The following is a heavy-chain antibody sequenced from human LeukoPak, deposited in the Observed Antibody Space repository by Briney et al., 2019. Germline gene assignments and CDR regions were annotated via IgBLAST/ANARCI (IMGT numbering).Heavy chain of an antibody. V-gene: IGHV4-59*01. J-gene: IGHJ4*02. Sequence: SETLSLTCTVSGGSISSYYWSWIRQPPGKGLEWIGYIYYSGSTNYNPSLKSRVTISVDTSKNQFSLKLSPVTAADTAVYYCARVAPGRYYDSSGYYDYWGQGTLVTVSS. CDR1: GGSISSYY. D-gene: IGHD3-22*01. CDR3: ARVAPGRYYDSSGYYDY. CDR2: IYYSGST.